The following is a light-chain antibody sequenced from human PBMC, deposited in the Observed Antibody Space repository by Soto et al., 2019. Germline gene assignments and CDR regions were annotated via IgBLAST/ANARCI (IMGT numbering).Light chain of an antibody. Sequence: EIVMTQSPATLSVSPGESATLSCRASQSVGSSLAWYQQKPGQPPSLLIYDSSNRATGIPARFSGSGSGTDFTLTISSLEPEDFAVYYCQQRSNWPITFGQGTRLEIK. CDR1: QSVGSS. J-gene: IGKJ5*01. V-gene: IGKV3-11*01. CDR2: DSS. CDR3: QQRSNWPIT.